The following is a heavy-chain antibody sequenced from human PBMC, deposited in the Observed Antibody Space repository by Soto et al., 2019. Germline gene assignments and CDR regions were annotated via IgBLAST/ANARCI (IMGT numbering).Heavy chain of an antibody. J-gene: IGHJ5*02. CDR1: GGSISGYF. CDR2: IYYSGST. Sequence: SSETLSLTCTVSGGSISGYFWSWLRQPPGKGLEWIGYIYYSGSTNYNPSLRSRVTISVDTSKNQFSLKLSSVTAADTAVYYCAKGLRYFVGISASWGQGTRVTVSP. D-gene: IGHD3-9*01. CDR3: AKGLRYFVGISAS. V-gene: IGHV4-59*01.